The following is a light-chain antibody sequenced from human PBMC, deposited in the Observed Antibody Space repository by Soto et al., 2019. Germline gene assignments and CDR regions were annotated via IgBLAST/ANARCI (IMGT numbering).Light chain of an antibody. Sequence: AIRMTQSPSSLSASTGDRVTITCRASQGISSYLSLYQQKPGKAPKLLIYAASTLQSGVPSRFSGSGSGTDFTLTISCLQSEDFATYYCQQYYSYPTFGQGTRLEIK. J-gene: IGKJ5*01. CDR1: QGISSY. CDR3: QQYYSYPT. V-gene: IGKV1-8*01. CDR2: AAS.